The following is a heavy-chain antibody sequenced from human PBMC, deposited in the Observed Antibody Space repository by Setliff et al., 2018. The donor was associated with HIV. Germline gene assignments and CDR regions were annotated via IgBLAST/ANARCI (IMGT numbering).Heavy chain of an antibody. CDR1: GYTFSSYG. V-gene: IGHV1-18*01. Sequence: ASVKVSCKASGYTFSSYGISWVRQAPGQGLEWMGWIRGFNGKINYAENFQGRVTLTTDSSASTAHMELWSLTSDDTAVYYCARDLGGEHDYADPAYMDVWGKGTTVTVSS. CDR3: ARDLGGEHDYADPAYMDV. CDR2: IRGFNGKI. J-gene: IGHJ6*03. D-gene: IGHD4-17*01.